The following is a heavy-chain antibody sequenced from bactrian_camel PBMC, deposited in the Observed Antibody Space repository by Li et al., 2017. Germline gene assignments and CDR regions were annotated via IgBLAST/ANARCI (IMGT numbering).Heavy chain of an antibody. Sequence: HVQLVESGGGSVQAGGSLRLSCEASGYTFNGYCMGWYRQATGKEREGVAVFYGGGNVAYYADSVKGRFTISRDNVNNTLYLQVNNLTPEDTAMYSCAAGWLGLDNYCLRELYKYWGQGTQVTVS. D-gene: IGHD3*01. CDR1: GYTFNGYC. J-gene: IGHJ4*01. CDR3: AAGWLGLDNYCLRELYKY. CDR2: FYGGGNVA. V-gene: IGHV3S6*01.